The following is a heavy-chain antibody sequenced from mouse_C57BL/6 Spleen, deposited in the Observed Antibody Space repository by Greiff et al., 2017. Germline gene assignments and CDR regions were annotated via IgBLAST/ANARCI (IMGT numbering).Heavy chain of an antibody. CDR1: GYTFTSYW. D-gene: IGHD2-10*01. J-gene: IGHJ2*01. CDR3: ARPSPTYFDY. V-gene: IGHV1-50*01. CDR2: IDPSDSYT. Sequence: QVQLQQPGAELVKPGASVKLSCKASGYTFTSYWMQWVKQRPGQGLEWIGEIDPSDSYTNYNQKFKGKATLTVDTSSSTAYMQLSSLTSEDSAVYCCARPSPTYFDYWGQGTTLTVSS.